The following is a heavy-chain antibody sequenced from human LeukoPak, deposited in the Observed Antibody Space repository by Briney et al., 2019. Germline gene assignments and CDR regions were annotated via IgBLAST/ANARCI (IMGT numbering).Heavy chain of an antibody. CDR1: GYSFTSYW. D-gene: IGHD6-13*01. V-gene: IGHV5-51*01. J-gene: IGHJ4*02. CDR3: ARSMAAGQYYFDY. Sequence: GESLKIPCKGSGYSFTSYWIGWVRQMPGKGLEWMGIIYPGDSDTRYSPSFQGQVTISADKSIRTAYLRWSSLKASDTAMYYCARSMAAGQYYFDYWGQGTLVTVSS. CDR2: IYPGDSDT.